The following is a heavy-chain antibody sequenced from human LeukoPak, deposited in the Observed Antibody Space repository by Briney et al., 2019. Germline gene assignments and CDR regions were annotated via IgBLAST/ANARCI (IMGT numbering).Heavy chain of an antibody. V-gene: IGHV5-51*01. Sequence: GGSLRLSCKGSGYSFTSYWIGWVRQMPGKGLEWMGIIYPGNSDTRYSPSFQGQVTVSADKSISTAYLQWSSLKASDTAMYYCARRGVGETFDIWGQGTMLTVSS. J-gene: IGHJ3*02. CDR2: IYPGNSDT. D-gene: IGHD1-26*01. CDR3: ARRGVGETFDI. CDR1: GYSFTSYW.